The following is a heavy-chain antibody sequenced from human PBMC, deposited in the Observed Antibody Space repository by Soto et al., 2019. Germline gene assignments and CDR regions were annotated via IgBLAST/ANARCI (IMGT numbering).Heavy chain of an antibody. CDR2: INHSGST. Sequence: SETLSLTCAVYGWSFGGYYWSWIRQRPGKGLEWIGEINHSGSTNYNPSLKSRVTISVDTSKNQFSLKLSSVTAADTAVYYCARAGYVFVGRSRFDPWGKRTPVTVAS. V-gene: IGHV4-34*01. CDR3: ARAGYVFVGRSRFDP. CDR1: GWSFGGYY. D-gene: IGHD2-15*01. J-gene: IGHJ5*02.